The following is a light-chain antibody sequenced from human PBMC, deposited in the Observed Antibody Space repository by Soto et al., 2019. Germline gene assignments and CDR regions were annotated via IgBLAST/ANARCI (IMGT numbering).Light chain of an antibody. V-gene: IGLV1-51*02. Sequence: QAVVTQPPSVSAAPGQKVIISCSGGTSNIGNNYACWYQHLPGTAPKLLMYEDDKRASGIPDRFSGSRSGTSATLGITGLQTGDEADYYCGTWDSRLNAHVFGTVTKLTVL. CDR3: GTWDSRLNAHV. J-gene: IGLJ1*01. CDR1: TSNIGNNY. CDR2: EDD.